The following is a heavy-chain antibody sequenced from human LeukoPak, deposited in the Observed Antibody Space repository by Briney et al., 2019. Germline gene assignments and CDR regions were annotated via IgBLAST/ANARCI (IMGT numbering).Heavy chain of an antibody. V-gene: IGHV3-30-3*01. CDR1: GFTFSSYA. Sequence: GGSLRLSCAASGFTFSSYAMHWVRQAPGKGLEWVAVISYDGSNKYYADSVKGRFTISRDNAKNSLYLQMNSLRAEDTAVYYCARGASSWPPDYWGQGTLVTVSS. CDR3: ARGASSWPPDY. CDR2: ISYDGSNK. D-gene: IGHD6-13*01. J-gene: IGHJ4*02.